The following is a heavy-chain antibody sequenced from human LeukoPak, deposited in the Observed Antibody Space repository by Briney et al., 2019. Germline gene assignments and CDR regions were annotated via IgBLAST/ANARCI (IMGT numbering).Heavy chain of an antibody. J-gene: IGHJ6*03. D-gene: IGHD3-10*01. V-gene: IGHV4-34*01. CDR3: ARNNGSGSYWYYYYYMDV. Sequence: SETLSLTCAVYGGSFSGYYWSWIRQPPGKGLEWIGEINHSGSTNYNPSLKSRVTISVDTSKNQFSLKLSSVTAADTAVYYCARNNGSGSYWYYYYYMDVWGKGTTVTVSS. CDR1: GGSFSGYY. CDR2: INHSGST.